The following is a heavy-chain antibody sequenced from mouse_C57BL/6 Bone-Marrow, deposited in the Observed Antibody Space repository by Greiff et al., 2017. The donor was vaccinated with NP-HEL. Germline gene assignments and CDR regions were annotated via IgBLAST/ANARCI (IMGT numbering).Heavy chain of an antibody. CDR1: GYTFTSYW. J-gene: IGHJ3*01. CDR2: IYPGSGST. D-gene: IGHD3-2*02. Sequence: QVQLQQPGAELVKPGASAKMSCKASGYTFTSYWITWVKQRPGQGLEWIGDIYPGSGSTNYNEKFKSKATLTVDTSSSTAYMQLSSLTSEDSAVYYCARENSSGYGFAYWGQGTLVTVSA. V-gene: IGHV1-55*01. CDR3: ARENSSGYGFAY.